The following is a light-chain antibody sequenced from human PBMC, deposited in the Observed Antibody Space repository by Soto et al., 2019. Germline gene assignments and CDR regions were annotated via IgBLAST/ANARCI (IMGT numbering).Light chain of an antibody. CDR3: QQAYIFPFS. V-gene: IGKV1-12*02. CDR2: AAF. J-gene: IGKJ4*01. Sequence: DVQMTQSPSSVSASVGDRVTLTCRASQVISNSLAWYQQKPGKAPRLLIYAAFNLQGGVPSRFSGSGSGTDFFLTISSLQPEDFATYYCQQAYIFPFSFGGGTKADIK. CDR1: QVISNS.